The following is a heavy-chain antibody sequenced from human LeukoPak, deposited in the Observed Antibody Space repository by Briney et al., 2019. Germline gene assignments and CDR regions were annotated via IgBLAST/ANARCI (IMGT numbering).Heavy chain of an antibody. Sequence: GESLKISCKGSGYSFTSYWIGWVRQMPGKGLEWMGIIYPGDSDTRYSPSFQGQVTISADKSISTAYLQWSSLKASDTAMYYCARHKDCSSTSCYGNYYYYGMDVWGQGTTVTVSS. CDR2: IYPGDSDT. J-gene: IGHJ6*02. V-gene: IGHV5-51*01. CDR1: GYSFTSYW. CDR3: ARHKDCSSTSCYGNYYYYGMDV. D-gene: IGHD2-2*01.